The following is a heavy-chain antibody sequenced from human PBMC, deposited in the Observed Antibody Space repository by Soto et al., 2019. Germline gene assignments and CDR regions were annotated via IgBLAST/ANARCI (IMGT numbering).Heavy chain of an antibody. J-gene: IGHJ3*02. Sequence: ASVKVSCKASGYTFTSYGINWVRQATGQGLEWMGWMNPNSGNTGYAQKFQGRVTMTRNTSISTAYMELSSLRSEDTAVYYCASLSRIATSPFDIWGQGTMVTVSS. CDR2: MNPNSGNT. CDR1: GYTFTSYG. V-gene: IGHV1-8*02. D-gene: IGHD6-13*01. CDR3: ASLSRIATSPFDI.